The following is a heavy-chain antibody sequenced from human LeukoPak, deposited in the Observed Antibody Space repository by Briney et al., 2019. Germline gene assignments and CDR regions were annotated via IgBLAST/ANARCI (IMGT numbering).Heavy chain of an antibody. Sequence: GSLRLSCAASGVTGSHNYMSWVRQAPGKGLEWVSATHSSGGTYYADSVKGRFTISRDTSKNTLYLQINSLSVEDTAVYYCIVFGDSNHWGQGTLVTVSS. CDR2: THSSGGT. CDR3: IVFGDSNH. D-gene: IGHD4-17*01. V-gene: IGHV3-53*01. CDR1: GVTGSHNY. J-gene: IGHJ5*02.